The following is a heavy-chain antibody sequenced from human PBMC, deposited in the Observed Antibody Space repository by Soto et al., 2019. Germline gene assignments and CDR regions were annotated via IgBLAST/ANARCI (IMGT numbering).Heavy chain of an antibody. CDR3: AGDWYDYVWGSFYPPFDY. CDR1: GYTFTSYG. V-gene: IGHV1-18*01. J-gene: IGHJ4*02. D-gene: IGHD3-16*01. CDR2: ISAYNGNT. Sequence: QVQLVQSGAEVKKPGASVKVSCKASGYTFTSYGISWVRQAPGQGLEWMGWISAYNGNTNYAQKLQGRVTMTTDTSTSTAYVELRSLRSDDTAVYYCAGDWYDYVWGSFYPPFDYWGQGTLVTVSS.